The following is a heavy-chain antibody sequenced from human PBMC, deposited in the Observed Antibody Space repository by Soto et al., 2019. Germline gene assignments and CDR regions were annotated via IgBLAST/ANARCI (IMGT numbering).Heavy chain of an antibody. J-gene: IGHJ6*02. CDR1: GFTFSLYC. Sequence: QVQLVESGGGVVQPGRSLRLSCAASGFTFSLYCMHWVRQAPGKGLEWVAVIWYDGSNKFYADSVKGRFTISRDNSKNTLYLQMNSLRDEDTAVYYCARGLRGISFYGMDVWGQGTTVIVSS. CDR3: ARGLRGISFYGMDV. D-gene: IGHD3-16*01. CDR2: IWYDGSNK. V-gene: IGHV3-33*01.